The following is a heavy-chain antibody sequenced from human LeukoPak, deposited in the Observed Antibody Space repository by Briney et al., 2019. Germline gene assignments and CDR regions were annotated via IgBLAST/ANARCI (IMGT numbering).Heavy chain of an antibody. V-gene: IGHV4-39*07. J-gene: IGHJ4*02. CDR2: ISYRGNN. Sequence: TSETLSLTCTVSGGSFSSSSYYWGWIRQPPGKGLEWIGSISYRGNNYHNPSVKSRVIMSVDTSKNQFSLALRSVTAADTAVYYCARSILRYYYNASGYYPYYFDYWGQGMLVTVSS. D-gene: IGHD3-22*01. CDR1: GGSFSSSSYY. CDR3: ARSILRYYYNASGYYPYYFDY.